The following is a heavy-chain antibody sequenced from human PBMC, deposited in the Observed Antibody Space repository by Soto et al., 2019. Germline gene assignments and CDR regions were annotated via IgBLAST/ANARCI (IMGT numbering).Heavy chain of an antibody. Sequence: HPGGSLRLSCAASGFTFSSYAMHWVRQAPGKGLEWVAVISYDGSNKYYADSVKGRFTISRDNSKNTLYLQMNSLRAEDTAVYYCARAIAVAGNDYWGQGTLVTVFS. CDR1: GFTFSSYA. CDR2: ISYDGSNK. CDR3: ARAIAVAGNDY. D-gene: IGHD6-19*01. J-gene: IGHJ4*02. V-gene: IGHV3-30-3*01.